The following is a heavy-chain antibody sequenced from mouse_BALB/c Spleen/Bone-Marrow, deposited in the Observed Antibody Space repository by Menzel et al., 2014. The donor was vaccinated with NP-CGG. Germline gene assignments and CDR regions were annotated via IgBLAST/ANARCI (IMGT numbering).Heavy chain of an antibody. Sequence: EVNVEESGGGLVQPGGSLKLSCAASGFDFSRYWMSWVRQAPGKGLEWIGEINPDSSTINYTPSLKDKFIISRDNAKNTLYLQVSKVRSEDTALYYCALLGYYGYFHVWGAGTTVTVSS. J-gene: IGHJ1*01. CDR2: INPDSSTI. CDR1: GFDFSRYW. V-gene: IGHV4-1*02. CDR3: ALLGYYGYFHV. D-gene: IGHD2-2*01.